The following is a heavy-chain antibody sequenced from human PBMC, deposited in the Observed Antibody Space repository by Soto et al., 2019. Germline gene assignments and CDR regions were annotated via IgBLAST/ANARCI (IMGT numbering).Heavy chain of an antibody. CDR1: GGSISSSSYY. CDR2: IYYSGST. D-gene: IGHD3-10*01. CDR3: ARIRYGSGANWFDP. Sequence: QLQLQESGPGLVKPSETLSLTCTVSGGSISSSSYYWGWIRQPPGKGLEWIGSIYYSGSTYYNPSLKSRVTISVDTSHNQFSLKLSSVTAADTAVYYCARIRYGSGANWFDPWGQGTLVTVSS. V-gene: IGHV4-39*01. J-gene: IGHJ5*02.